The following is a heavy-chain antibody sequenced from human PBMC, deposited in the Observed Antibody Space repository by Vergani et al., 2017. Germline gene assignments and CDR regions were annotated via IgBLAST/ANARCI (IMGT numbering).Heavy chain of an antibody. Sequence: QVQLQESGPGLVKPSETLSLTCTVSTDSVSNTFYYWGWIRQTPGKGLEWIGSIYYSGSTYYNPSLESRVTMSVDTSKSQFSLKLTSVTAADTALYYCAIHDYALEGWFDPWGQGTLVTVSS. CDR3: AIHDYALEGWFDP. CDR1: TDSVSNTFYY. CDR2: IYYSGST. V-gene: IGHV4-39*01. J-gene: IGHJ5*02. D-gene: IGHD4-17*01.